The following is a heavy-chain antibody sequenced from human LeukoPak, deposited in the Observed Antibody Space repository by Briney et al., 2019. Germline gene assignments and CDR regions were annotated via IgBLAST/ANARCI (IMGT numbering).Heavy chain of an antibody. CDR3: ARDCSGGSCYQRSYYYYYGMDV. CDR1: GGSFSGYY. V-gene: IGHV4-34*01. CDR2: INHSGST. D-gene: IGHD2-15*01. Sequence: SETLSLTCAVYGGSFSGYYWCWIRPPPGKGLEWIGEINHSGSTNYNPSLKSRVTISVDTSKNQFSLKLSSVTAADTAVYYCARDCSGGSCYQRSYYYYYGMDVWGQGTTVTVSS. J-gene: IGHJ6*02.